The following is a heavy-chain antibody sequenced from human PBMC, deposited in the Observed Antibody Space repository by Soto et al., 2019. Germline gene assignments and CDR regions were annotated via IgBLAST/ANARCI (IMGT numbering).Heavy chain of an antibody. Sequence: ASVKVSCKASGYTFTSYYMHWVRQAPGQGLEWMGIINPSGGSTSYAQKFQGRVTMTRDTSTSTVYMELSSLRSEDTAVYYCARVNGVTLLPPTGYDARRAPFDIWGQGTMVTVSS. CDR3: ARVNGVTLLPPTGYDARRAPFDI. V-gene: IGHV1-46*01. D-gene: IGHD3-9*01. CDR1: GYTFTSYY. J-gene: IGHJ3*02. CDR2: INPSGGST.